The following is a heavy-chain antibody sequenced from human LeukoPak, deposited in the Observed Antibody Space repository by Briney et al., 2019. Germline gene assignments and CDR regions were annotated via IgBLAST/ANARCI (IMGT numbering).Heavy chain of an antibody. V-gene: IGHV5-51*01. CDR3: ARLRYNDYAFDAFEI. CDR2: IYHGGSGI. Sequence: GASLEISCKTSGYIFTNYWIGWGRQLPGKGVEWMGIIYHGGSGITYSPSFQGQVTISVDKSITTAYLQWSSLKASDTAMYYCARLRYNDYAFDAFEIWGQGTMVTVSS. CDR1: GYIFTNYW. D-gene: IGHD4-17*01. J-gene: IGHJ3*02.